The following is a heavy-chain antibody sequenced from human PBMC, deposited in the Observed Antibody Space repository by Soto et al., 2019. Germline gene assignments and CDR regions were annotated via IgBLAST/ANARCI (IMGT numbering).Heavy chain of an antibody. D-gene: IGHD2-2*01. CDR2: INGGGSST. J-gene: IGHJ3*02. Sequence: EVQLVESEGGLVQPGGSLRLSCAASGFTFRSYWMHWVRQAPGKGLVWVSRINGGGSSTSYADSVKGRFTISRDNAKNTLYLQMNSLRAEDTAVYYCARGLVVPAGDAFDIWGQGTMVTVSS. CDR1: GFTFRSYW. CDR3: ARGLVVPAGDAFDI. V-gene: IGHV3-74*01.